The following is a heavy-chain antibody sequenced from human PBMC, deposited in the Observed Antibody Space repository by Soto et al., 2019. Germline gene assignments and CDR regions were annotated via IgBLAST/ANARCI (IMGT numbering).Heavy chain of an antibody. CDR1: GFTFSSYA. CDR2: ISGSGGST. Sequence: GGSLRLSCAASGFTFSSYAMSWVRQAPGKGLEWVSAISGSGGSTYYADSVKGRFTISRDNSKNTLYLQMNSLRAEDTAVYYCAKALRITIFGVVPNYYYYGMDVWGQGTTVTVSS. J-gene: IGHJ6*02. CDR3: AKALRITIFGVVPNYYYYGMDV. V-gene: IGHV3-23*01. D-gene: IGHD3-3*01.